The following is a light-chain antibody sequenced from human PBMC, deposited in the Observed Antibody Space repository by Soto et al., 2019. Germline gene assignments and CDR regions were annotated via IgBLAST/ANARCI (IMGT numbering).Light chain of an antibody. J-gene: IGKJ2*01. V-gene: IGKV3-15*01. CDR2: GAS. CDR3: QQYHYWYT. CDR1: QFVFRN. Sequence: EIVMTQSPATLSVSPGESATLSCRASQFVFRNLAWYQQNPGQAPRLLIYGASTRATGIPVRFSGSGSGTNFTLTISSLQSEDSAVYYCQQYHYWYTFGQGTKVDI.